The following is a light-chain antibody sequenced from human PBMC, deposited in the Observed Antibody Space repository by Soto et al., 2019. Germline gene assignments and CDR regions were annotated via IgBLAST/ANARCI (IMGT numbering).Light chain of an antibody. Sequence: EIVLTQSPGTLSLSPGERATLSCRASQSVSSSYLAWYQQKPGQAPRLLIYSASSRATGIPDRFSGSGSGTDFTLLISRLEPEDFAVYYCQQYGSSPRTFGQGTKVEIK. J-gene: IGKJ1*01. CDR3: QQYGSSPRT. CDR1: QSVSSSY. V-gene: IGKV3-20*01. CDR2: SAS.